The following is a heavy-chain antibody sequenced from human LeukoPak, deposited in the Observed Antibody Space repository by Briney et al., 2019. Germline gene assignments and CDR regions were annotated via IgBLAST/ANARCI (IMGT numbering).Heavy chain of an antibody. V-gene: IGHV4-31*03. CDR1: GGSISSVGYY. J-gene: IGHJ4*02. D-gene: IGHD5-18*01. CDR3: ARAPRGYNYGPSLAKNYYFDS. CDR2: IYYSGST. Sequence: SQTLSLTCTVSGGSISSVGYYWTWIRQHPGKGLEWLGYIYYSGSTRYNPSLKGRLTISVDTSKNQFSLHLNSVTVADTAVYYCARAPRGYNYGPSLAKNYYFDSWGQGALVTVSS.